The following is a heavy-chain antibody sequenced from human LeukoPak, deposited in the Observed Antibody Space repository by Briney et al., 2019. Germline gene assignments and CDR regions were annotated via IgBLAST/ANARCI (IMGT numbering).Heavy chain of an antibody. CDR2: ISASGGST. J-gene: IGHJ4*02. V-gene: IGHV3-23*01. CDR1: GFSFSIYA. Sequence: GGFLRLSCAASGFSFSIYAMTWVRQAPGKGPEWVSGISASGGSTNYADSVKGRFTISRDNSKNTVYLQMSSLRDEDTAVYYCAKESTYSSSWYYFDYWGQGTLVTVSS. CDR3: AKESTYSSSWYYFDY. D-gene: IGHD6-13*01.